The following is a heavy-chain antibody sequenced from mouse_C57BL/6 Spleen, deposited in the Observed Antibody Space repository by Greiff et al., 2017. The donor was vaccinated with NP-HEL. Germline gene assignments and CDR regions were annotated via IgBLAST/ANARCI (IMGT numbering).Heavy chain of an antibody. CDR1: GFTFTDYY. CDR2: ISNGGGST. CDR3: ARSGGLGRGAWFAY. D-gene: IGHD4-1*01. V-gene: IGHV5-12*01. Sequence: EVQGVESGGGLVQPGGSLKLSCAASGFTFTDYYMYWVRQTPEKRLEWVAYISNGGGSTYYPDTVKGRFTISRDNAKNTLYLQMSRLKSEDTAMYYCARSGGLGRGAWFAYWGQGTLVTVSA. J-gene: IGHJ3*01.